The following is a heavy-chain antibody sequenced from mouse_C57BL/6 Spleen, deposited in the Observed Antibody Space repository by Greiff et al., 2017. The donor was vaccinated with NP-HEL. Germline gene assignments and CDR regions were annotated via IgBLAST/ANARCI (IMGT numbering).Heavy chain of an antibody. J-gene: IGHJ3*01. CDR3: ARDRYYSNHGGFAY. CDR2: ISDGGSYT. Sequence: DVKLVESGGGLVKPGGSLKLSCAASGFTFSSYAMSWVRQTPEKRLEWVATISDGGSYTYYPDNVKGRFTISRDNAKNNLYLQMSHLKSEDTAMYYCARDRYYSNHGGFAYWGQGTLVTVSA. V-gene: IGHV5-4*03. D-gene: IGHD2-5*01. CDR1: GFTFSSYA.